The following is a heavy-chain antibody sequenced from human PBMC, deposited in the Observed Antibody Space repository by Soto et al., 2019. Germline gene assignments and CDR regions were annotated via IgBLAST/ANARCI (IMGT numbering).Heavy chain of an antibody. Sequence: ASVKVSCKASGYTFTGYYMHWVRQAPGQGLEWMGWINPNSGGTNYAQKFQGWVTMTRDTSISKAYMELSRLRSDDTAVYYCARDTDLRAFDIWGQETMVTVSS. J-gene: IGHJ3*02. V-gene: IGHV1-2*04. CDR3: ARDTDLRAFDI. CDR1: GYTFTGYY. CDR2: INPNSGGT.